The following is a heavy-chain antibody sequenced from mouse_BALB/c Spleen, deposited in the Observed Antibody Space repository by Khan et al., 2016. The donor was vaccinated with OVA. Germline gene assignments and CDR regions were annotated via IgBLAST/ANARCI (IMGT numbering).Heavy chain of an antibody. CDR2: IGSDSSTI. Sequence: EVELVESGGGLVQPGGSRKLSCTASGFTFRSFGMHWVRQAPEKGLEWVAYIGSDSSTIYYADTVKGRFTISRDNPKNTLLLQLTSLRSEDTAMYYCASSLYWSWFASWGQGTLVTVSA. V-gene: IGHV5-17*02. J-gene: IGHJ3*01. CDR3: ASSLYWSWFAS. CDR1: GFTFRSFG. D-gene: IGHD1-1*01.